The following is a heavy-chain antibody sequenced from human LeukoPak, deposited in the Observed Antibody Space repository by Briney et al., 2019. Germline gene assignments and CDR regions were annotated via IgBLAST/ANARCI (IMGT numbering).Heavy chain of an antibody. CDR3: ATRGYSGYDLDY. D-gene: IGHD5-12*01. CDR2: MNPNSGNT. CDR1: GYTFTSYD. J-gene: IGHJ4*02. Sequence: ASVKVSCKASGYTFTSYDINWVRQATGQGLEWVGWMNPNSGNTGYAQKFQGRVTMTRNTSISTAYMELSSLRSEDTAVYYCATRGYSGYDLDYWGQGTLVTVSS. V-gene: IGHV1-8*01.